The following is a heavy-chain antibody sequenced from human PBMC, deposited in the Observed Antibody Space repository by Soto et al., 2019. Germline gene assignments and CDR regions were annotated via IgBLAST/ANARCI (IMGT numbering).Heavy chain of an antibody. J-gene: IGHJ4*02. CDR3: AKDRYYYDSSGYYFWGSENDY. CDR1: GFTFSSYA. D-gene: IGHD3-22*01. V-gene: IGHV3-23*01. Sequence: EVQLLESGGGLVQPGGSLRLSCAASGFTFSSYAMSWVRQAPGKGLEWVSAISCSGGSTYYADSVKGRFTISRDNSKNTLYLQMNSLRAEDTAVYYCAKDRYYYDSSGYYFWGSENDYWGQGPLVTVSS. CDR2: ISCSGGST.